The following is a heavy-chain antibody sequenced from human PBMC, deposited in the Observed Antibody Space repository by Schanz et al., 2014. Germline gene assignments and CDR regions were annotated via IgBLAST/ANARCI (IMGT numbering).Heavy chain of an antibody. CDR1: GYTLSAYS. D-gene: IGHD5-12*01. V-gene: IGHV1-69*09. J-gene: IGHJ3*02. Sequence: QVQLVQSGTQVKKPGASVKVSCKASGYTLSAYSLHWVRQAPGQGLEWMGRFIPILDVGNYAQQFQGRVTFTADKSTSTAYMELSSLRSDDTAVYYCARGGGPEDVFDIWGQGTILTVSS. CDR3: ARGGGPEDVFDI. CDR2: FIPILDVG.